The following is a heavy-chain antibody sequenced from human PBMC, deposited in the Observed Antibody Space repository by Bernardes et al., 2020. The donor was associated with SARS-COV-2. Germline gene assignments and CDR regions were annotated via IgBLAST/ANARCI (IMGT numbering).Heavy chain of an antibody. Sequence: SETLSLTCTVSGGSISSSSYYWGWIRQPPGKGLEWIGSIYYSGSTYYNPSLKSRVTISVDTSKNQFSLKLSSVTAADTAVYYCARHRGYSYGQGNWFDPWGQGTLVTVSS. D-gene: IGHD5-18*01. J-gene: IGHJ5*02. CDR3: ARHRGYSYGQGNWFDP. V-gene: IGHV4-39*01. CDR1: GGSISSSSYY. CDR2: IYYSGST.